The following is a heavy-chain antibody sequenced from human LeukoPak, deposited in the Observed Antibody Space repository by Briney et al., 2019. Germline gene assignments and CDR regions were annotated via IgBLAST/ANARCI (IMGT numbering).Heavy chain of an antibody. D-gene: IGHD1-26*01. J-gene: IGHJ4*02. CDR1: GGTFSSYA. CDR3: ARGPGAHPLFGDY. Sequence: ASVKVSCKASGGTFSSYAISWVRQAPGQGLEWMGGIIPIFGTANYAQKFQGRVTITTDESTSTAYMELSSLRSEDTAVYYCARGPGAHPLFGDYWGQGTLVTVSS. CDR2: IIPIFGTA. V-gene: IGHV1-69*05.